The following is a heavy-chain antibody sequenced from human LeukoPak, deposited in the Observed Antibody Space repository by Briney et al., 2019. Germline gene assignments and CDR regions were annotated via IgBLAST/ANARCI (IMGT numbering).Heavy chain of an antibody. CDR2: IKSKTDGGTT. V-gene: IGHV3-15*01. J-gene: IGHJ4*02. CDR1: GFTFSNAW. Sequence: GESLRLSCAASGFTFSNAWMSWVRQAPGKGLEWVGRIKSKTDGGTTDYAAPVKGRFTISRDDSKNTLYLQMNSLKTEDTAVYYCTTDYDYVWGSYRYFDYWGQGTLVTVSS. CDR3: TTDYDYVWGSYRYFDY. D-gene: IGHD3-16*02.